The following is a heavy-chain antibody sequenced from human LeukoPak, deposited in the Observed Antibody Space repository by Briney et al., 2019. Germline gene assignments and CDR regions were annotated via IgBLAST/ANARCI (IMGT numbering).Heavy chain of an antibody. D-gene: IGHD2-15*01. J-gene: IGHJ5*01. V-gene: IGHV4-61*02. CDR1: GCSISSGSYY. CDR2: IYASGNI. Sequence: SETLSLTCTVSGCSISSGSYYWSWIRQPAGKGLELIGRIYASGNINYNPSLKSRVTISVDTSKNQFSLKLSSVTAADTAVYYCATGYGKLDSWGQGTLVTVSS. CDR3: ATGYGKLDS.